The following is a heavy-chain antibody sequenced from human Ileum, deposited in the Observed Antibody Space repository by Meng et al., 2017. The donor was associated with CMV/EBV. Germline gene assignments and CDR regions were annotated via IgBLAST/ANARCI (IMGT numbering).Heavy chain of an antibody. CDR3: ARVWGIAVRPLDY. CDR2: IHDSRST. Sequence: LVPEPGRALGTPSQTLSLPCPVSGDSISRGHVYWSWLRQTPGKGLEWIRHIHDSRSTYYNPSLQSRVTISVDTSKNQFSLKLSSVTAADTAVYYCARVWGIAVRPLDYWGQGTLVTVSS. V-gene: IGHV4-30-4*01. CDR1: GDSISRGHVY. J-gene: IGHJ4*02. D-gene: IGHD6-6*01.